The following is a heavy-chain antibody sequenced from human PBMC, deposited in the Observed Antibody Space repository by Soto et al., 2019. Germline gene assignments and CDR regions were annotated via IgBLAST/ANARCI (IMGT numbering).Heavy chain of an antibody. D-gene: IGHD3-3*01. V-gene: IGHV3-30-3*01. Sequence: VGSLRLSCAASGFTFSSYAMHWVRQAPGKGLEWVAVISYDGSNKYYADSVKGRFTISRDNSKNTLYLQMNSLRAEDTAVYYCARESHYDFWSGYNEFDPWGQGTLVTVS. J-gene: IGHJ5*02. CDR1: GFTFSSYA. CDR3: ARESHYDFWSGYNEFDP. CDR2: ISYDGSNK.